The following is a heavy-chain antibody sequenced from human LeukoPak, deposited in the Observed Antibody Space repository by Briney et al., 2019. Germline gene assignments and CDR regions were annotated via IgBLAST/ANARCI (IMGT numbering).Heavy chain of an antibody. Sequence: GSSVKVSCKASGGTFSNYAISWVRQAPGQGLEWVGGIIPIFGTTNYAQKLQGSVTITADESASTAYMELSSLRSEDTAVYYCAREPLEIVTTYYFDYWGQGTLVTVSS. CDR2: IIPIFGTT. V-gene: IGHV1-69*01. D-gene: IGHD5-12*01. CDR1: GGTFSNYA. CDR3: AREPLEIVTTYYFDY. J-gene: IGHJ4*02.